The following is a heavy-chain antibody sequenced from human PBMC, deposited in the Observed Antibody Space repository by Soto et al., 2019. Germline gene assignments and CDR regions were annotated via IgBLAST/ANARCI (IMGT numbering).Heavy chain of an antibody. V-gene: IGHV3-23*01. Sequence: DVQVLESGGYLVQPGGSLRLSCAVSGFTFNSYAMSWVRQAPGKGLEWVSSVSAGGDMTYYSDSVKGRFTISRDNSNNALFLQVNSLRLEDTALYYCARGDRGGSGSPASYYYSGLDVSGQGTTVTVS. D-gene: IGHD3-10*01. CDR2: VSAGGDMT. CDR1: GFTFNSYA. CDR3: ARGDRGGSGSPASYYYSGLDV. J-gene: IGHJ6*02.